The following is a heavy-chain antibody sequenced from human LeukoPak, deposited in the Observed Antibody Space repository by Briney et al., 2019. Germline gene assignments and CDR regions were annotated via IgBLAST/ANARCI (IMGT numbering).Heavy chain of an antibody. J-gene: IGHJ4*02. D-gene: IGHD1-26*01. V-gene: IGHV3-21*04. CDR2: ISGIGTYT. CDR1: GFTFSSLA. CDR3: ARDWGSYRTFDY. Sequence: GGSLRLSCTASGFTFSSLAMTWVRQAPGKGLEWVSAISGIGTYTYYADSVKGRFTISRDNAKNSLYLQMNSLRADDTAVYYCARDWGSYRTFDYWGQGTLVTVSS.